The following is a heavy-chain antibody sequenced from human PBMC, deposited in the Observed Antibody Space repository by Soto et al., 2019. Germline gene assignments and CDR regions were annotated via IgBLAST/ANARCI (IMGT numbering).Heavy chain of an antibody. CDR2: ISGSGDST. J-gene: IGHJ6*02. Sequence: PGGSLRLSCAASGFTFSSYAMNWVRQAPGKGLEWVSGISGSGDSTYYADSVKGRFTISRDNSKNTLYLQMNSLTAEDMAVYYCANRPRYYNLDVWGQGTTVTVSS. V-gene: IGHV3-23*01. CDR1: GFTFSSYA. CDR3: ANRPRYYNLDV.